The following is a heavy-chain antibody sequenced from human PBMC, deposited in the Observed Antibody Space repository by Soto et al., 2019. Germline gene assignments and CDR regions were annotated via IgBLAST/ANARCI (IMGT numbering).Heavy chain of an antibody. J-gene: IGHJ2*01. D-gene: IGHD6-13*01. CDR3: ARLGYSSRWSTAWYIDF. CDR2: IYYTGST. V-gene: IGHV4-39*01. CDR1: GGSISSSDHY. Sequence: QLQLQESGPGLVKPSETLSLTCSVSGGSISSSDHYWGWIRQPPGKGLEWIGSIYYTGSTYYNPSLKSRVTISVDTSKSQFSLGLSSVTAADTAVYYCARLGYSSRWSTAWYIDFWGRGTLVTVSS.